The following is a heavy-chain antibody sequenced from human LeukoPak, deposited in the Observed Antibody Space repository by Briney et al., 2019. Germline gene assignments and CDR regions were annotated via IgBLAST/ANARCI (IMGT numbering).Heavy chain of an antibody. D-gene: IGHD3-22*01. CDR1: GITLSNYA. J-gene: IGHJ4*02. CDR3: AKRGVVIRVILVGFHKEAYYFDS. V-gene: IGHV3-23*01. CDR2: ISGSGGGA. Sequence: GSLRLSCAVSGITLSNYAMGWVRQAPGKGLEWVAGISGSGGGANYSDSVKGRFTISRDNPKNTLYLQMNNVRADDTAVYFCAKRGVVIRVILVGFHKEAYYFDSWGQGALVTVSS.